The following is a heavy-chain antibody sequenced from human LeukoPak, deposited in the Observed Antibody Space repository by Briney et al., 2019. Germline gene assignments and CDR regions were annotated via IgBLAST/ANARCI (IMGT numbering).Heavy chain of an antibody. CDR1: GFTFSSYW. CDR2: ISSSSSYI. CDR3: ARFSVRYYDFWSGYYNNWFDP. Sequence: GGSLRLSCAASGFTFSSYWMNWVRQAPGKGLEWVSSISSSSSYIYYADSVKGRFTISRDNAKNSLYLQMNSLRAEDTAVYYCARFSVRYYDFWSGYYNNWFDPWGQGTLVTVSS. D-gene: IGHD3-3*01. V-gene: IGHV3-21*01. J-gene: IGHJ5*02.